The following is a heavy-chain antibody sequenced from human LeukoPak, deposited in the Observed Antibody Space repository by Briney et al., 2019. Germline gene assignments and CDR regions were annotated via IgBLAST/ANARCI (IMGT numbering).Heavy chain of an antibody. J-gene: IGHJ3*02. CDR2: IYFSGST. D-gene: IGHD7-27*01. CDR3: ARNILGSDTLDI. CDR1: GGSISSGGHY. Sequence: KASETLSLTCTVSGGSISSGGHYWSWIRQHPGRGLEWIGYIYFSGSTYYNPSLKSRVTISLDTSKSQFSLKLNSVTAADTAIYYCARNILGSDTLDIWGQGTLVTVSS. V-gene: IGHV4-31*03.